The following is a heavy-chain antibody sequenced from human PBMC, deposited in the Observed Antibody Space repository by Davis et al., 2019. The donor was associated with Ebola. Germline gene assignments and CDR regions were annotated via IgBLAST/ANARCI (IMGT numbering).Heavy chain of an antibody. CDR1: GFTFSSYA. D-gene: IGHD3-3*01. CDR3: AKDSDFWSGYPDY. CDR2: ISGSGGTT. J-gene: IGHJ4*02. V-gene: IGHV3-23*01. Sequence: GGSLRLSCAASGFTFSSYAMSWVRQAPGRGLEWVSAISGSGGTTYYADSVKGRFTIPRDNSKNTLYLQMNSLRAEDTAVYYCAKDSDFWSGYPDYWGQGTLVTVSS.